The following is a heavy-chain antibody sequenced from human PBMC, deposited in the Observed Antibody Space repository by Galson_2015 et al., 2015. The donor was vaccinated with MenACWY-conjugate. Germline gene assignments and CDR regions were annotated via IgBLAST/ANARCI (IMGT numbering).Heavy chain of an antibody. CDR3: ARWAYCSGGSCHRYDH. V-gene: IGHV3-7*03. D-gene: IGHD2-15*01. J-gene: IGHJ4*02. CDR1: GFTFSSRW. Sequence: SLRLSCAASGFTFSSRWMSWVRQAPGKGLEWVANIKQDGSDKYYVDSVKGRFTISRDNAKNSLYLQMNSLRAEDTAIYYCARWAYCSGGSCHRYDHWGQGTLVTVSS. CDR2: IKQDGSDK.